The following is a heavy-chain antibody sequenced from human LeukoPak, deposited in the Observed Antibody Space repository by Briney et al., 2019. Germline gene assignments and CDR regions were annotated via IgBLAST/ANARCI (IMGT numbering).Heavy chain of an antibody. D-gene: IGHD3-22*01. CDR3: ATSHDSSGND. Sequence: GGSRRLSCAASGFTFSNYWMSWVRQAPGKGLEWVANIKGDGSSKYYMDSVKGRFTISRDNAKSSLYLQMNTLRAEDTAVYYCATSHDSSGNDWGQGTLVTVSS. CDR1: GFTFSNYW. J-gene: IGHJ4*02. CDR2: IKGDGSSK. V-gene: IGHV3-7*03.